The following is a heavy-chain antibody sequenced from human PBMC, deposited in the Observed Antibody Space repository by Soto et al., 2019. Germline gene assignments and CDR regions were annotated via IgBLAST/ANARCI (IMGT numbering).Heavy chain of an antibody. CDR3: ARDNFKDVKAHNWFDP. CDR1: GGSISSGGYY. J-gene: IGHJ5*02. Sequence: QVQLQESGPGLVKPSQTLSLTCTVSGGSISSGGYYWSWIRQHPGKGLEWIGYIYYSGSTYYNPSLKSRVTISVDTSKNPFSLKLSSVTAADTAVYYCARDNFKDVKAHNWFDPWGQGTLVTVSS. CDR2: IYYSGST. D-gene: IGHD3-3*01. V-gene: IGHV4-31*03.